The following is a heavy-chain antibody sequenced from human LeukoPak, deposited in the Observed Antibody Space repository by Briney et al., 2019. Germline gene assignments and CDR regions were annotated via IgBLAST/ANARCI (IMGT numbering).Heavy chain of an antibody. J-gene: IGHJ4*02. V-gene: IGHV3-73*01. CDR3: TSLDGTDDYGDYSVDY. CDR1: GFTFTGHS. Sequence: GGSLRLSCVASGFTFTGHSMHWVRQASGKGLEWVGRIRSKANSYATAYAASVKGRFTISRDDSKNTAYLQMNSLKTEDTAVYYCTSLDGTDDYGDYSVDYWGQGTLVTVSS. D-gene: IGHD4-17*01. CDR2: IRSKANSYAT.